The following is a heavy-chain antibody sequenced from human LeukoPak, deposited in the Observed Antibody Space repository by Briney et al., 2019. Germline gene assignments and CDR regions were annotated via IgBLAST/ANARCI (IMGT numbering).Heavy chain of an antibody. V-gene: IGHV4-4*07. Sequence: SETLSLTCTVSGGSISSYYWSWIRQPAGKGLEWIGRIYTSGSTNYNPSLRSRVTISVDTSKNQFSLKLSSVTAADTAVYYCARAESGYYYDLSGGYYYYMDVWGKGTTVTISS. CDR2: IYTSGST. CDR1: GGSISSYY. CDR3: ARAESGYYYDLSGGYYYYMDV. D-gene: IGHD3-22*01. J-gene: IGHJ6*03.